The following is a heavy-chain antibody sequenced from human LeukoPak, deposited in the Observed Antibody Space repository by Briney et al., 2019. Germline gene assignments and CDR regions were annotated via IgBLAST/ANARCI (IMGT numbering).Heavy chain of an antibody. CDR3: VRDGSGSNGWFDP. D-gene: IGHD3-10*01. CDR1: GYTFTGYY. Sequence: ASVRVSCKASGYTFTGYYMHWVRQAPGQGLEWMGWINPNSGGTNYAQKFQGRVTMTRDTSISTAYMELSRLRSDDTAVYYCVRDGSGSNGWFDPWGQGTLVTVSS. V-gene: IGHV1-2*02. J-gene: IGHJ5*02. CDR2: INPNSGGT.